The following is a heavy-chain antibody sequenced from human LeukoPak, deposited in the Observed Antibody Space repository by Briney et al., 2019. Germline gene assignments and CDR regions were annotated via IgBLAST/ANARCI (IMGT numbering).Heavy chain of an antibody. CDR2: ISAYNGNT. Sequence: GASVKVSCKASGYTFTSYGISWVRQAPGQGLEWMGWISAYNGNTNYAQKLQGRVTMTTDTSTSTAYMELRSLRSDDTAVYYCAREQHYDSSGYPTNYFDYWGQGTLVTVSS. V-gene: IGHV1-18*01. CDR1: GYTFTSYG. CDR3: AREQHYDSSGYPTNYFDY. D-gene: IGHD3-22*01. J-gene: IGHJ4*02.